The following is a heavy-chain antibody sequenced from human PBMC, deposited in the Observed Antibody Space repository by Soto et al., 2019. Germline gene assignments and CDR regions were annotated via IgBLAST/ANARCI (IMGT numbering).Heavy chain of an antibody. CDR3: AREFSNSPEAFDS. CDR2: IYYTGST. CDR1: GGSVNSDNFY. D-gene: IGHD6-6*01. J-gene: IGHJ4*02. V-gene: IGHV4-61*01. Sequence: SETLSLTCTVSGGSVNSDNFYWSWIRQPPGRGLEWIGYIYYTGSTNYNPSLKSRVTISIDTSRNQFSLKLSSVTAADTTVYYCAREFSNSPEAFDSWGQGSLVTVSS.